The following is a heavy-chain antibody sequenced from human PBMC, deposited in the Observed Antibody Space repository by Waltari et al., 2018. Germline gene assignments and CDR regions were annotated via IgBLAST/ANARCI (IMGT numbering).Heavy chain of an antibody. CDR2: ISWNIGTI. J-gene: IGHJ4*02. CDR3: VKDINIGGQWLALRGDS. Sequence: EVQLVESGGGLVQPGRSLRLSCAASGFTFDDYAIHWVRQTPGKGLELVSGISWNIGTIAYADSVKGRFTISRDNAKNSLYLQMNSLRTEDTALYYCVKDINIGGQWLALRGDSWGQGTLVTVSS. CDR1: GFTFDDYA. D-gene: IGHD6-19*01. V-gene: IGHV3-9*01.